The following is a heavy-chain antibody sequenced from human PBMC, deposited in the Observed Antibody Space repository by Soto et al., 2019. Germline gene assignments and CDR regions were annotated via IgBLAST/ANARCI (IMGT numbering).Heavy chain of an antibody. Sequence: AGSLRLACAASGFTFSSYAMSWVRQAPGKGLEWVSAISGSGGSTYYADSVKGRFTISRDNSKNTLYLQMNSLRAEGTAVYYCSKYLGGSGSDPNWGQGTLVTVSS. CDR2: ISGSGGST. CDR1: GFTFSSYA. CDR3: SKYLGGSGSDPN. V-gene: IGHV3-23*01. J-gene: IGHJ4*02. D-gene: IGHD3-10*01.